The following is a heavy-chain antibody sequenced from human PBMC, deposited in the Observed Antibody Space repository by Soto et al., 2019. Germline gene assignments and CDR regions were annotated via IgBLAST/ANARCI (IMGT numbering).Heavy chain of an antibody. Sequence: PGGSLRLSCAASGFTFSSYAMHWVRQAPGKGLEWVAVISYDGSNKYYADSVKGRFTISRDNSKNTLYLQMNSLRAEDTAVYYCARVPPTKTIFGVVTPAHYYYGMDVWVQGTTVTVSS. CDR1: GFTFSSYA. CDR2: ISYDGSNK. D-gene: IGHD3-3*01. V-gene: IGHV3-30-3*01. J-gene: IGHJ6*02. CDR3: ARVPPTKTIFGVVTPAHYYYGMDV.